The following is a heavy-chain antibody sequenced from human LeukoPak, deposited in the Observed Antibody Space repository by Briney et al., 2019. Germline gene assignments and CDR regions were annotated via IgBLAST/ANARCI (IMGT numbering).Heavy chain of an antibody. CDR1: GGSFSGYY. D-gene: IGHD1/OR15-1a*01. Sequence: PSETLSLTCAVYGGSFSGYYWSWIRQPPGKGLEWIGEINHSGSTNYNPSLKSRVTISVDTSKNQFSLKLSSVTAADTAVYYCARENWNRGPFDYWGQGTLVTVSS. CDR2: INHSGST. CDR3: ARENWNRGPFDY. V-gene: IGHV4-34*01. J-gene: IGHJ4*02.